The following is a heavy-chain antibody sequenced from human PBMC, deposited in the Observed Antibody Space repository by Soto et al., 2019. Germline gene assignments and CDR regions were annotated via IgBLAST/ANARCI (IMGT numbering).Heavy chain of an antibody. D-gene: IGHD6-13*01. V-gene: IGHV3-30-3*01. CDR2: ISYDGSNK. CDR1: GFTFSSYA. J-gene: IGHJ6*02. CDR3: ARDPAHSSSWPSYYYYYGMDV. Sequence: GGSLRLSCAASGFTFSSYAMHWVRQAPGKGLEWVAVISYDGSNKYYADSVKGRFTISRDNSKNTLYLQMNSLRAEDTAVYYCARDPAHSSSWPSYYYYYGMDVWGQGTTVTVSS.